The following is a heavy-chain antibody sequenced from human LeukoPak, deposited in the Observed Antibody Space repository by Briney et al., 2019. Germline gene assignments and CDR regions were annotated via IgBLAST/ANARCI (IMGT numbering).Heavy chain of an antibody. CDR3: PRERVRDGLYFVY. CDR1: GFSFSSHW. CDR2: INQAGSEK. J-gene: IGHJ4*02. Sequence: GGSLRLSCAASGFSFSSHWMSWVRQAPGKGLEWVANINQAGSEKYYVDSVKGRFTISRDNAKNSLYLQMNSLRAEDTAVYYCPRERVRDGLYFVYWGEGTLVTVSS. V-gene: IGHV3-7*03. D-gene: IGHD5-24*01.